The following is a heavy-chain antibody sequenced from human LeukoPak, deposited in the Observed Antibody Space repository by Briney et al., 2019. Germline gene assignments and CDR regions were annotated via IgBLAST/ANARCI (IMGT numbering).Heavy chain of an antibody. J-gene: IGHJ4*02. V-gene: IGHV3-21*01. D-gene: IGHD3-22*01. Sequence: GGSLRLSCAASGFTFSSYSMNWVRQAPGKGLEWVSPISSSSSYIYYADSVKGRFTISRDSAKNSLYLQMNSLRAEDTAVYYCARGALSITMIVGYWGQGTLVTVSS. CDR3: ARGALSITMIVGY. CDR2: ISSSSSYI. CDR1: GFTFSSYS.